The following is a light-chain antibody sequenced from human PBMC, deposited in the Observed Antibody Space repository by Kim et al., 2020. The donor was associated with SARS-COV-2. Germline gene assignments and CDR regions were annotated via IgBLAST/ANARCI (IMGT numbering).Light chain of an antibody. J-gene: IGKJ1*01. Sequence: ASVGDRVTIHCRASQSISSYLAWYQQKPGKAPELLIYRASILESGVPSRFSGSGSGTEFTLTISSLQPDDFASFYCQQYKTSPWTFGQGTKVDIK. V-gene: IGKV1-5*03. CDR3: QQYKTSPWT. CDR1: QSISSY. CDR2: RAS.